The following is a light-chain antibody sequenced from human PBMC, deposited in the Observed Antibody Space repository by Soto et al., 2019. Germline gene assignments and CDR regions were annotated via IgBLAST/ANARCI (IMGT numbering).Light chain of an antibody. CDR1: SSNTGSNT. CDR3: EARDDSLNGWV. V-gene: IGLV1-44*01. CDR2: SNN. Sequence: QPVLTQPPSASGTPGQRVTISCSGSSSNTGSNTVNWYQQLPGTAPKPFIYSNNPRPSGVPDRFSGSKSGTSASLATTGLQAEDEADYYCEARDDSLNGWVFGGGTKLTVL. J-gene: IGLJ3*02.